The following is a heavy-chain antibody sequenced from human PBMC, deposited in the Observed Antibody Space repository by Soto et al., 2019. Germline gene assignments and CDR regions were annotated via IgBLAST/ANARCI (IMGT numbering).Heavy chain of an antibody. D-gene: IGHD6-13*01. V-gene: IGHV4-31*03. CDR1: GGSISSGGYY. CDR3: ARGITDSSSWPYYFDY. CDR2: IYYSGST. Sequence: QVQLQESGPGLVKPSQTLSLTCTVSGGSISSGGYYWSWIRQHPGKGLEWIGYIYYSGSTYYNPSLKSRVTISVDTSKNQFALKLNSVTAADTAVYYCARGITDSSSWPYYFDYWGQGTLVTVSS. J-gene: IGHJ4*02.